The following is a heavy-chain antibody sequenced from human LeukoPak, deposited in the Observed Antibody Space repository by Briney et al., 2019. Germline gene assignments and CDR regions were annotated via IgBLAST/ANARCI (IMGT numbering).Heavy chain of an antibody. D-gene: IGHD6-13*01. CDR3: AKVVEAAGRYYYYYYGMDV. J-gene: IGHJ6*02. V-gene: IGHV3-30*18. CDR2: ISYDGSNK. Sequence: PGGSLRLSCAASGFTFSSYGMHWVRQAPGKGLEWVAVISYDGSNKYYADSVKGRFTISRDNSKNTLYLQMNSLRAEDTAVYYCAKVVEAAGRYYYYYYGMDVWGQGTTVTVSS. CDR1: GFTFSSYG.